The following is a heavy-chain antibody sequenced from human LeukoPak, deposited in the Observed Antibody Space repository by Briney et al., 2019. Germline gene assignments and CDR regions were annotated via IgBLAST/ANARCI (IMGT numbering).Heavy chain of an antibody. J-gene: IGHJ3*02. Sequence: PGGSLRLSCAASGFTFSSYGMSWVRQAPGKGLEWVSAISGSGGSTYYADSVKGRFTISRDNSKNTLYLQMNSLRAEDTAVYYCAKDARFGVPAAMPDAFDIWGQGTMVTVSS. CDR2: ISGSGGST. V-gene: IGHV3-23*01. CDR3: AKDARFGVPAAMPDAFDI. D-gene: IGHD2-2*01. CDR1: GFTFSSYG.